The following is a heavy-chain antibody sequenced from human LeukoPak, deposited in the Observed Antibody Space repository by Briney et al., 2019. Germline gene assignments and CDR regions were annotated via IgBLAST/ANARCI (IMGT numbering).Heavy chain of an antibody. CDR3: ARDRHQQLADY. CDR2: IWYDGSNK. CDR1: GFTFSSYG. V-gene: IGHV3-33*01. D-gene: IGHD6-13*01. Sequence: PGGSLRLSCAASGFTFSSYGMHWVRQAPGKGLEWVAVIWYDGSNKYYADSVKGRFTISRDNAKNSLYLQMNSLRAEDTAVYYCARDRHQQLADYWGQGTLVTVSS. J-gene: IGHJ4*02.